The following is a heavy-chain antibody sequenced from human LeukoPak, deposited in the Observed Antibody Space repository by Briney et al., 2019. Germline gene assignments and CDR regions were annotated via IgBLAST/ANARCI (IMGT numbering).Heavy chain of an antibody. D-gene: IGHD3-10*01. V-gene: IGHV4-38-2*02. Sequence: SETLSLTCTVSGYSISGGYYWSWIRQPPGKGLEWIGYIYHSGSTYYNPSLKSRVTISVDRSKNQFSLKLSSVTAADTAVYYCARPWVRGGAFDIWGQGTMVTVSS. CDR3: ARPWVRGGAFDI. CDR2: IYHSGST. J-gene: IGHJ3*02. CDR1: GYSISGGYY.